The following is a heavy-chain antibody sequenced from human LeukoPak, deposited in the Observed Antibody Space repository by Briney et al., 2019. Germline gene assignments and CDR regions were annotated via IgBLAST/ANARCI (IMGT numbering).Heavy chain of an antibody. J-gene: IGHJ2*01. CDR2: TLYDGSNK. D-gene: IGHD4-23*01. V-gene: IGHV3-30*04. CDR1: GFTFSRYT. CDR3: ARDNYGGYLDL. Sequence: GGSLRLSCVASGFTFSRYTMQWVRQAPGKGLEWVAGTLYDGSNKYYADSVKGRFTNSRDNSKNTLYLQMNSLTTEDTAVYYCARDNYGGYLDLWGRGTLVTVSS.